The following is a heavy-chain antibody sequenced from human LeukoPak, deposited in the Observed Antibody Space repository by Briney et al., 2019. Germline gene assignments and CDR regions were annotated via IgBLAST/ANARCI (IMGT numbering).Heavy chain of an antibody. CDR2: ISAYNGNT. D-gene: IGHD1-26*01. Sequence: GASVKVSCKASGYIFTNYGINWVRPAPGQGLEWMGWISAYNGNTKYTQKLQDRVTMTTDTSTSTAYMELKTLRSDDTAVYFCARAGYSRFVDDLDYWGQGTLVTVSS. J-gene: IGHJ4*02. CDR3: ARAGYSRFVDDLDY. V-gene: IGHV1-18*01. CDR1: GYIFTNYG.